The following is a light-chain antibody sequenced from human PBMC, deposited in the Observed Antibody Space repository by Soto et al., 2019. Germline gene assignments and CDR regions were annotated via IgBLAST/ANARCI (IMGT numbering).Light chain of an antibody. J-gene: IGKJ1*01. V-gene: IGKV3-15*01. CDR2: GAS. Sequence: EIVMTQSPATLPVSPGERATLSCRASQSVNSDLAWYQQKPGQAPRLLIYGASTRATGIPARFRGSGSGTDFTLTISSLQSEDFAVYYCQQYNQWPPWTFGQGTKVDIK. CDR3: QQYNQWPPWT. CDR1: QSVNSD.